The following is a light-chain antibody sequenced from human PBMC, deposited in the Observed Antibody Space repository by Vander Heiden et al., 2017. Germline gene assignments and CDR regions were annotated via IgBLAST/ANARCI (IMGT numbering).Light chain of an antibody. J-gene: IGLJ3*02. V-gene: IGLV1-51*01. Sequence: QSVLTQPPSVSAAPGQTVTSHCPGSSSNIGNNYVAWYQQRPGPAPKLLIYDNNKRPSGIPDRFSGSKSGTSATLGITGLQTGDEADYYCGTWDSSLSSWVLGGGTKLTVL. CDR3: GTWDSSLSSWV. CDR2: DNN. CDR1: SSNIGNNY.